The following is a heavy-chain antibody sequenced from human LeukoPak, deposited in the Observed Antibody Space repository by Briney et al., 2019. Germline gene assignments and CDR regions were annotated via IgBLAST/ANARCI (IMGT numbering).Heavy chain of an antibody. Sequence: SETLSLTCAVYGGSFSGYYWSWIRQPPGKGLEWIGEINHSGSTNYNPSLKSRVTISVDTSKNQFSLKLSSVTAADTAVYYCARGSGYWGQGTLVTVSS. V-gene: IGHV4-34*01. J-gene: IGHJ4*02. D-gene: IGHD3-10*01. CDR2: INHSGST. CDR3: ARGSGY. CDR1: GGSFSGYY.